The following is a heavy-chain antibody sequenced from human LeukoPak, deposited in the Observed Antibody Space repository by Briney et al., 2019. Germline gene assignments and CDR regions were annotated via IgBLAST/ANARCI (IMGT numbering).Heavy chain of an antibody. Sequence: GGSLRLSCAASGFTFDDYGMSWVRQAPGKGLEWVSGLKCNGDSTGYAESVKGRFTISRDNAKNSVYLQMNSLRAEDTALYHCARGNKVVTAGAFDIWGQGTMVTVSS. CDR2: LKCNGDST. V-gene: IGHV3-20*01. D-gene: IGHD2-2*01. CDR1: GFTFDDYG. CDR3: ARGNKVVTAGAFDI. J-gene: IGHJ3*02.